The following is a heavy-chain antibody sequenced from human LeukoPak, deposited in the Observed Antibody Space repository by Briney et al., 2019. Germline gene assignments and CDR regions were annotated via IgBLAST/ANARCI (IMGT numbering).Heavy chain of an antibody. Sequence: GGSLILSCAASGFTFSSYAMSWVRQAPGKGLEWVSAISGSGASTYYADSVKGRLTISRDNSKNTLYLQLNSLRAEDTDVYYCAKDTGGVGATVFYYWGQKTLVTVSS. J-gene: IGHJ4*02. CDR2: ISGSGAST. D-gene: IGHD1-26*01. CDR1: GFTFSSYA. V-gene: IGHV3-23*01. CDR3: AKDTGGVGATVFYY.